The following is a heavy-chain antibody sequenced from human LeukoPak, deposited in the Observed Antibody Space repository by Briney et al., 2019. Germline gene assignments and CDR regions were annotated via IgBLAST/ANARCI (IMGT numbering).Heavy chain of an antibody. D-gene: IGHD5-12*01. J-gene: IGHJ4*02. Sequence: PGGSLRLSCAASGFTFRNYAMSWVRQAPGKGLEWVSGISGSGGSTYYADSVKGRFTISRDNSKNTLYLQMNSLRAEDTAVYYCAQMSSGYDVFDYWGQGTLVTVSS. V-gene: IGHV3-23*01. CDR1: GFTFRNYA. CDR2: ISGSGGST. CDR3: AQMSSGYDVFDY.